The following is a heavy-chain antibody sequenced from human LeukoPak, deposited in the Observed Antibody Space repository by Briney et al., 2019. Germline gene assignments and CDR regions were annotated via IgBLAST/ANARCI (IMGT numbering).Heavy chain of an antibody. Sequence: SETLSLTCAVYGGSFSGYYWSWIRQPPGKGLEWIGEINHSGSTNYNPSLKSRVTISVDTSKNQLSLKLSSVTAADTAVYYCARGLEQRWLQSWNAFDIWGQGTMVTVSS. D-gene: IGHD5-24*01. CDR2: INHSGST. CDR3: ARGLEQRWLQSWNAFDI. CDR1: GGSFSGYY. J-gene: IGHJ3*02. V-gene: IGHV4-34*01.